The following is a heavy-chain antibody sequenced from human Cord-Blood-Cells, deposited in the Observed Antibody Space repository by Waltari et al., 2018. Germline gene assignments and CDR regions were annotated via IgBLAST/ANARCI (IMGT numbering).Heavy chain of an antibody. CDR1: GGSISSGDYY. D-gene: IGHD2-21*01. CDR3: ARVPMGGDQDD. J-gene: IGHJ4*02. CDR2: IYYSGGP. Sequence: QVQLQESGPGLVKPSQTLSLTCTVSGGSISSGDYYWSWIRQPPGNGLEWIGYIYYSGGPYYNPSLKGGVTISVDTAKNQFSLKLSSVTAADTAVYYCARVPMGGDQDDWGQGTLVTVAS. V-gene: IGHV4-30-4*08.